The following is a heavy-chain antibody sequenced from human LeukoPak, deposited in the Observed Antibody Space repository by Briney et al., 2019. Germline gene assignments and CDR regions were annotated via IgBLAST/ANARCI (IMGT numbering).Heavy chain of an antibody. CDR3: ARDRRVTAYYYGMDV. CDR1: GFTVSSNY. CDR2: IYSGGST. Sequence: PWGSLRLSCAASGFTVSSNYMSWVRQAPGKGLEWVSVIYSGGSTYYADSVKGRFTISRDNSKNTLYLQMNSLRAEDTAVYYCARDRRVTAYYYGMDVWGQGTTVTVSS. J-gene: IGHJ6*02. D-gene: IGHD4-23*01. V-gene: IGHV3-53*01.